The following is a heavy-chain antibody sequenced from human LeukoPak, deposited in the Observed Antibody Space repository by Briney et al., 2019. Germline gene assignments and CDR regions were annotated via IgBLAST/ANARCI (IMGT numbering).Heavy chain of an antibody. CDR1: GGSISSDY. J-gene: IGHJ4*02. V-gene: IGHV4-59*01. CDR2: IYYSGTT. D-gene: IGHD7-27*01. CDR3: ARGANWGSPDY. Sequence: SETLSLTCTVSGGSISSDYWSWIRQSPGKGLEWIGYIYYSGTTSYNPSLKSRVTISLDTSKNQFSLKLSSVTAADTAVYYCARGANWGSPDYWGQGTLVTVS.